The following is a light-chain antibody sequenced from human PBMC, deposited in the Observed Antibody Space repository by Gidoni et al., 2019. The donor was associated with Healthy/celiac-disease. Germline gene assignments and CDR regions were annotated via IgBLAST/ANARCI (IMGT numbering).Light chain of an antibody. CDR2: GAS. CDR1: QSVSSN. Sequence: EIVMTQSQATLSVSPGERATLSCRASQSVSSNLAWYQRKPGQAPRLLIYGASTRATGIPARFSGSGSGTEFTLTISSLQSEDFAVYYCQQYNNWPRTFGQGTKLEIK. J-gene: IGKJ2*01. CDR3: QQYNNWPRT. V-gene: IGKV3-15*01.